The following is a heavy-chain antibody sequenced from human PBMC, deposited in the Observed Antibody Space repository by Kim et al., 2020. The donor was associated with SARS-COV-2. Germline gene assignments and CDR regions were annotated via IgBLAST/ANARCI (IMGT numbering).Heavy chain of an antibody. V-gene: IGHV3-23*01. Sequence: ADSVKGRFTISRDNSKNTLYLQMNSLRAEDTAVYYCAKTSGYSYGTHFDYWGQGTLVTVSS. D-gene: IGHD5-18*01. CDR3: AKTSGYSYGTHFDY. J-gene: IGHJ4*02.